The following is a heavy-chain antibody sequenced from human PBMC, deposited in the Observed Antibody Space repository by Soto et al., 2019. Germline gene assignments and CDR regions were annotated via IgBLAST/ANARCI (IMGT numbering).Heavy chain of an antibody. J-gene: IGHJ4*02. CDR1: GYTFSGYY. V-gene: IGHV1-46*01. Sequence: ASVKVSCKASGYTFSGYYIHWMRQAPGQGLEWMGIISPSGDTTAYAQKFQGRVTMTRDTSTSTVYMELSSLRSEDTAVYYCARDESSSAYTYFDYWGQGTLVTVSS. CDR2: ISPSGDTT. CDR3: ARDESSSAYTYFDY. D-gene: IGHD6-6*01.